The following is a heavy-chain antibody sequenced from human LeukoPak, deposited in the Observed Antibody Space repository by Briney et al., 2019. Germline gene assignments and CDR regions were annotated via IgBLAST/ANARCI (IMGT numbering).Heavy chain of an antibody. CDR3: AKDRSWVEMATINSFDY. CDR1: GYIFADYY. D-gene: IGHD5-24*01. V-gene: IGHV1-2*02. Sequence: ASLKVSCKASGYIFADYYMHGVRQAPGQSLEWMGWINPNNAGTNYAQKFQGRVTMTSDTSISTAYMELSRLRSDDTAMYYCAKDRSWVEMATINSFDYWGQGTLVTVSS. CDR2: INPNNAGT. J-gene: IGHJ4*02.